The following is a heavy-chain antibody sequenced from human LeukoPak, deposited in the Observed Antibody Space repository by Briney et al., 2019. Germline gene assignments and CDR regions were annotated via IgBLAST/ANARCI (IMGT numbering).Heavy chain of an antibody. J-gene: IGHJ3*02. Sequence: SETLSLTCTVSGGSISSYYWSWIRQPPGKGLEWIGYIYYSGSTNYNPSLKSRVTISVDTSKNQFSRKLSSVTAADTAVYYCARERPPYQLGAFDIWGQGTMVTVSS. D-gene: IGHD2-2*01. CDR3: ARERPPYQLGAFDI. CDR1: GGSISSYY. V-gene: IGHV4-59*01. CDR2: IYYSGST.